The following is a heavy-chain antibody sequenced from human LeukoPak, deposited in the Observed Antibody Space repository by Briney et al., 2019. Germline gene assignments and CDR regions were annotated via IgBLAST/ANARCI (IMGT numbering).Heavy chain of an antibody. D-gene: IGHD2-15*01. CDR1: GYNFRSYW. CDR3: ARQAGSGGGVFDI. V-gene: IGHV5-51*01. CDR2: IYPGDSDT. J-gene: IGHJ3*02. Sequence: GESLKISCQGSGYNFRSYWIGWVRQMPGKGLEWMGIIYPGDSDTRYSPSFQGQVTISADKSISTAYLHWSSLKASDSAMYYCARQAGSGGGVFDIWGQGTMVTVSS.